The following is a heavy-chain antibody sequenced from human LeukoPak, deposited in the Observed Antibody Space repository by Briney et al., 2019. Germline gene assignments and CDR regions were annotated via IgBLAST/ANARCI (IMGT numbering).Heavy chain of an antibody. V-gene: IGHV4-39*07. CDR1: GGSISSSSYY. CDR3: ARVGGWFGYWFDP. D-gene: IGHD6-19*01. J-gene: IGHJ5*02. CDR2: IYYSGST. Sequence: SETLSLTCTVSGGSISSSSYYWGWIRQPPEKGLEWIGSIYYSGSTYYNPSLKSRVTISVDTSKNQFSLKLSSVTAADTAVYYCARVGGWFGYWFDPWGQGTLVTVSS.